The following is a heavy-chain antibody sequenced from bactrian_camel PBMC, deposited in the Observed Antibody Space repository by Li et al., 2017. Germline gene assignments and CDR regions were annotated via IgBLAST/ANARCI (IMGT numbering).Heavy chain of an antibody. J-gene: IGHJ7*01. V-gene: IGHV3S53*01. Sequence: HVQLVESGGGSVRAGGSLRLTCSASGYILPTCEMGWYRQGPGKGRDWVATDNGVGTTYYGDSVKGRFAISRDNAKNIMYLQMDDLKPEDAATYYCAVAIRGMYGASWFCHNRDGIDYWGEGTQVTVS. CDR2: DNGVGTT. D-gene: IGHD6*01. CDR1: GYILPTCE.